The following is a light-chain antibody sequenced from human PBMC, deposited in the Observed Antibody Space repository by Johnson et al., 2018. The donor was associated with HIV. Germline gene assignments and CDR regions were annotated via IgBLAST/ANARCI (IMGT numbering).Light chain of an antibody. CDR1: SSNIGTNY. CDR3: GTWDTSLSAYV. CDR2: ENN. J-gene: IGLJ1*01. V-gene: IGLV1-51*02. Sequence: QSILTQPPSVSAAPGQKVTISCSGSSSNIGTNYVSWYQQLPGTAPKLLMFENNQRPSGIPDRFSGSKSGTSATLGINGLQTGDEADYYCGTWDTSLSAYVFGTGTKVTVL.